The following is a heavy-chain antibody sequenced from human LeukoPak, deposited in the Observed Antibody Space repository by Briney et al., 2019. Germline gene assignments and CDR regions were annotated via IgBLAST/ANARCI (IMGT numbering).Heavy chain of an antibody. V-gene: IGHV3-23*01. CDR2: LSGSGGGT. Sequence: PGGSLRLSCAVSGITLSNYGMSWVRQAPGKGLEWVAGLSGSGGGTNYADSVQGRFTFSRDNPKNTLYLQMNSLRAKDTAVYFCAKRGVVIRVFLVGFHKEAYYFDSWGQGALVTVSS. J-gene: IGHJ4*02. CDR3: AKRGVVIRVFLVGFHKEAYYFDS. D-gene: IGHD3-10*01. CDR1: GITLSNYG.